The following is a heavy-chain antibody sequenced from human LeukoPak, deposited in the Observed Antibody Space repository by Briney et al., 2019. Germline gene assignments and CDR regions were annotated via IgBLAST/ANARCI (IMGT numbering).Heavy chain of an antibody. CDR1: GGSFSGYY. J-gene: IGHJ3*02. CDR3: ARLPRPCGGDCYSNAFDI. Sequence: PSETLSLTCAVYGGSFSGYYWSWIRQPPGKGLEWIGEINHSGSTNYNPSRKSRVTISVDTSKNQFSLKLSSVTAADTAVYYCARLPRPCGGDCYSNAFDIWGQGTKVTVS. V-gene: IGHV4-34*01. CDR2: INHSGST. D-gene: IGHD2-21*02.